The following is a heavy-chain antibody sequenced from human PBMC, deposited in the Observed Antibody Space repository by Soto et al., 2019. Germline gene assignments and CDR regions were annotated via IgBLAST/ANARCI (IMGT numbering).Heavy chain of an antibody. Sequence: SETLSLTCTVSGGSVSSSSYYWGWVRQPPGKGLEWIGCVYYSGSTYYNPSLKSRVTISVDTSKNQFSLKLSSVTAADTAVYYCARGPPTTVNSMDVWGQGTTVTVSS. V-gene: IGHV4-39*07. CDR1: GGSVSSSSYY. J-gene: IGHJ6*02. CDR2: VYYSGST. CDR3: ARGPPTTVNSMDV. D-gene: IGHD4-17*01.